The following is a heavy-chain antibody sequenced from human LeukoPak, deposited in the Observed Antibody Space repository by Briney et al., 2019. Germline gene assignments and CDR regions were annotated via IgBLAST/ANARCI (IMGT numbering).Heavy chain of an antibody. CDR3: AKDILVGYQLLIFDY. D-gene: IGHD2-2*01. J-gene: IGHJ4*02. V-gene: IGHV3-23*01. CDR2: ISGSGGSI. Sequence: PGGSLRLSCAASGFTFSSYAMSWVRQAPGKGLEWVSAISGSGGSIYYADSVKGRFTISRDNSKNTLYLQMNSLRAEDTAVYYCAKDILVGYQLLIFDYWGQGTLVTVSS. CDR1: GFTFSSYA.